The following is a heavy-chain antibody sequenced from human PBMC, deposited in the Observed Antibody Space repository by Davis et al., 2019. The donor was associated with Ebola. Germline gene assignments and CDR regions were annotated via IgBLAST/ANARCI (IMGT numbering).Heavy chain of an antibody. Sequence: GESLKISCAASGFTFSSYAMHWVRQAPGKGLEWVAVKYYADSVKGRFTISRDNSKNTLYLQMNSLRAEDTAVYYCARGALNAFDIWGQGTMVTVSS. J-gene: IGHJ3*02. D-gene: IGHD3-9*01. CDR1: GFTFSSYA. V-gene: IGHV3-30*04. CDR3: ARGALNAFDI. CDR2: K.